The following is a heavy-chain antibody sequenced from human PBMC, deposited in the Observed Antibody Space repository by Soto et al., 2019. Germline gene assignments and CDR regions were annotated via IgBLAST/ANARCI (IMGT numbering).Heavy chain of an antibody. CDR2: INAGNGNT. CDR1: VYTFTSYA. J-gene: IGHJ4*01. V-gene: IGHV1-3*01. Sequence: ASVKVSCKASVYTFTSYAMHWLRQAPGQRLEWMGWINAGNGNTKYSQKFQGRVTITRDTSASTAYMELSSLRSEDTAVYYCARAGSWSGPYYFDYWGQGTLVTVSS. CDR3: ARAGSWSGPYYFDY. D-gene: IGHD3-3*01.